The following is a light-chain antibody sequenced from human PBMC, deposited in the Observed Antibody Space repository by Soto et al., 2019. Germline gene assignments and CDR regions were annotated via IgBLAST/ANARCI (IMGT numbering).Light chain of an antibody. CDR2: AAS. V-gene: IGKV1-39*01. CDR3: QQSLSTPRIT. J-gene: IGKJ5*01. CDR1: QNINNF. Sequence: DIPMTQSPSSLSASVGDRVTITCRASQNINNFLNWYQQKPGKAPKLLIYAASNLQSGVPSRFSGSGSGTDFTLTISSLQPEDFSTYFCQQSLSTPRITFGLGTRLEIK.